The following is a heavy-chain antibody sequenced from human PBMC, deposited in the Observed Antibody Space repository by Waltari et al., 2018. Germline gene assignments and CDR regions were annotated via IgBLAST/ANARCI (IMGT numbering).Heavy chain of an antibody. CDR2: ISSSSSTI. V-gene: IGHV3-48*01. CDR3: ARDPIGGPPDYLDR. CDR1: GFPFSSYN. Sequence: EVQLVESGGGLVQPGGSLRLSCAAPGFPFSSYNMNWVRQAPGKGLEWVSYISSSSSTIYYADSVKGRFTISRDNAKNTLYLQLNSLRFEDAAVYYCARDPIGGPPDYLDRWGQGALVTVSS. J-gene: IGHJ4*02.